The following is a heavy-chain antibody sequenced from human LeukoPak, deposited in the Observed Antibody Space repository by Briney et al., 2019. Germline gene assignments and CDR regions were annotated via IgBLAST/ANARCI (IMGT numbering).Heavy chain of an antibody. CDR1: GYTFSSYY. CDR2: IDPNDGST. Sequence: ASVKVSCKASGYTFSSYYMRWARQAPGQGLEWVGRIDPNDGSTIYARNLQGRVTMTSDTSTSTVYMELSSLRSEDTAVYYCVRGGPYHGWDYWGQGTLVTVSS. D-gene: IGHD2-15*01. J-gene: IGHJ4*02. CDR3: VRGGPYHGWDY. V-gene: IGHV1-46*01.